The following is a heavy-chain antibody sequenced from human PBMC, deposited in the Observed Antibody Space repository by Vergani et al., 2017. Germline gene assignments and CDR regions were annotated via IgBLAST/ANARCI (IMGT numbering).Heavy chain of an antibody. D-gene: IGHD1-26*01. V-gene: IGHV5-51*01. CDR1: GYSFTSYW. Sequence: EVQLVQSGAEVKKPGESLKISCKGSGYSFTSYWIGWVRQMPGKGLEWMGIIYPGDSDTRYSPSFQGQVTISADKSISTAYLQWSSLKASDTAMYYCXRFEVGATAPYYYYGMDVWGQGTTVTVSS. CDR3: XRFEVGATAPYYYYGMDV. CDR2: IYPGDSDT. J-gene: IGHJ6*02.